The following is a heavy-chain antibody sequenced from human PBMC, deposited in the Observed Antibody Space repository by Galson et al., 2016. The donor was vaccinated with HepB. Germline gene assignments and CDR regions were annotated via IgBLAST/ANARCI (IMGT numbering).Heavy chain of an antibody. Sequence: WIGSLYYTGRTYYNPSLKSRLTISVDTSKNQFSLKLRSVTAAGTAVYYCARGRTPIWSGYRDYSYYYMDAWGKGTTVAVSS. CDR3: ARGRTPIWSGYRDYSYYYMDA. J-gene: IGHJ6*03. V-gene: IGHV4-39*01. CDR2: LYYTGRT. D-gene: IGHD3-3*01.